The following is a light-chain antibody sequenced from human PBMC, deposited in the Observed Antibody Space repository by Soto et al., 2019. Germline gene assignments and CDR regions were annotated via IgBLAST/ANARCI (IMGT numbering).Light chain of an antibody. Sequence: QSALTQPASVSGSPGQSITISCTGTSSDVGGYNYVSWYQQHPGKAPNLMIYDVSNRPSGVSNRFSGSKSGNTASLTISGLQAEDEADYYCISYTSSSTTVFGGGTKLTVL. CDR2: DVS. V-gene: IGLV2-14*01. CDR3: ISYTSSSTTV. CDR1: SSDVGGYNY. J-gene: IGLJ2*01.